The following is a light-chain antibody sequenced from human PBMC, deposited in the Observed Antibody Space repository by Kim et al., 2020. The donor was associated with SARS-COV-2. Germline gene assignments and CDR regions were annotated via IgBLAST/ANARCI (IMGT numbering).Light chain of an antibody. CDR2: DVD. V-gene: IGLV2-11*01. CDR1: SSDVGGYNY. J-gene: IGLJ2*01. Sequence: QSALTQPRSVSGSPGQSVTISCTGTSSDVGGYNYVSWYQQYPGKAPKLMIYDVDKRPSGVPDRFSGSKSGNTASLTISGLQAEDEADYYCCSYAGSSTVLGGGTKVTVL. CDR3: CSYAGSSTV.